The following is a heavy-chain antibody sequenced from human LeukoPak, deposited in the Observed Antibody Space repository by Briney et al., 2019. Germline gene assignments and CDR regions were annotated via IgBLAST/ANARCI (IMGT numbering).Heavy chain of an antibody. CDR2: TYYRSKWYN. Sequence: SQTLSLTCAISGDSVSSNSAAWNWIRRSPSRGLEWLGRTYYRSKWYNDYAVSVKSRITINPDTSKNQFSLQLNSVTPEDTAVYYCARDLEYYDSSGYNWFDPWGQGTLVTVSS. CDR3: ARDLEYYDSSGYNWFDP. D-gene: IGHD3-22*01. J-gene: IGHJ5*02. CDR1: GDSVSSNSAA. V-gene: IGHV6-1*01.